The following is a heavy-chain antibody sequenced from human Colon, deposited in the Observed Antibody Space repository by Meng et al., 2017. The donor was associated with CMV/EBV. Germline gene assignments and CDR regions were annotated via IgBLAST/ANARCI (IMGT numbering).Heavy chain of an antibody. J-gene: IGHJ4*02. CDR1: GFSLTSYG. D-gene: IGHD7-27*01. V-gene: IGHV3-30*02. Sequence: GESLKISCEASGFSLTSYGMHWVRQAPGKGLEWVASIHYDGSKKYYADSVKGRFTISRDNLKNTVYLQMNSLRAEDTAVYYCARGSSWGRLDYWGQGTLVTVSS. CDR3: ARGSSWGRLDY. CDR2: IHYDGSKK.